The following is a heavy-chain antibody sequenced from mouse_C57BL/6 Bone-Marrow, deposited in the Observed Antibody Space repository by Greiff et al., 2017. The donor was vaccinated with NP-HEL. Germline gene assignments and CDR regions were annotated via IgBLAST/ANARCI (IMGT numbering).Heavy chain of an antibody. CDR3: AREISRWYFDV. Sequence: PGQGLEWIGVIDPSDSYTNYNQKFKGKATLTVDTSSSTAYMQLSSLTSEDSAVYYCAREISRWYFDVWGTGTTVTVSS. V-gene: IGHV1-59*01. J-gene: IGHJ1*03. CDR2: IDPSDSYT.